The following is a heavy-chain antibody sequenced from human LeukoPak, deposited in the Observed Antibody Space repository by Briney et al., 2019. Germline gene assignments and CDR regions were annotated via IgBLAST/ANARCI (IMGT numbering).Heavy chain of an antibody. V-gene: IGHV4-61*02. CDR2: IYTSGST. CDR1: GGSISSGSYY. CDR3: ARGEYYYDSSGYYYQYFQH. Sequence: PSQTLSLTCTVSGGSISSGSYYWSWIRQPAGKGLEWIGRIYTSGSTNYNPSLKSRVPISVDTSKNQFSLKLSSVTAADTAVYYCARGEYYYDSSGYYYQYFQHWGQGTLVTVSS. J-gene: IGHJ1*01. D-gene: IGHD3-22*01.